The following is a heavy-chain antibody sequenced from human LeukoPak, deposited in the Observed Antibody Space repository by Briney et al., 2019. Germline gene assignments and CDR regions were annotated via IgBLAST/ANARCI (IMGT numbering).Heavy chain of an antibody. V-gene: IGHV4-59*01. CDR2: FYNSGRS. J-gene: IGHJ4*02. Sequence: PSETLSLTCTVSDDSISDYYRGWIRQPPGKGLEWIGYFYNSGRSTYNPSLKSRVTISADTSKNHFSLKLNSVTTADTAVYYCTRGAGWLIDYWGQGILVTVSS. CDR1: DDSISDYY. D-gene: IGHD3-16*01. CDR3: TRGAGWLIDY.